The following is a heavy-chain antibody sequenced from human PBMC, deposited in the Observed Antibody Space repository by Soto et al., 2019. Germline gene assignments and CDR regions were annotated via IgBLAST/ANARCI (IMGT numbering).Heavy chain of an antibody. D-gene: IGHD1-26*01. V-gene: IGHV2-5*02. CDR3: AHRRSVAAIHSDS. CDR2: IYWDDDK. J-gene: IGHJ4*02. Sequence: QITLKESGPSLVKPTQALTLTCTLSGLSLSTSGVSVGWIRQPPGKALEWLALIYWDDDKRYSPSLKSRVTISKDTSKNQVVLTMTNMDPVDTGTYYCAHRRSVAAIHSDSWGQGTLVTVSS. CDR1: GLSLSTSGVS.